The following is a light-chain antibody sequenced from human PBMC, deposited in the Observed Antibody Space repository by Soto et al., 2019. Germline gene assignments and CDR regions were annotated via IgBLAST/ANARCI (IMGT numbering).Light chain of an antibody. V-gene: IGKV3-15*01. Sequence: EIVMTQSPATLSVSPGERATLSCRASQSVSSNLAWYQQKPGQAPRLLIYGASTRATGIPARFSSSGSGTEFTLTISSLQSEDFAVYYCQQYNNWTLTFGGGTKVEIK. CDR1: QSVSSN. J-gene: IGKJ4*01. CDR3: QQYNNWTLT. CDR2: GAS.